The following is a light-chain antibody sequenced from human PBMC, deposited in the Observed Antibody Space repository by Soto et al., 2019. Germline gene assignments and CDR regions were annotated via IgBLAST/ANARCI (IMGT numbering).Light chain of an antibody. Sequence: DILMTQSPATLSVSPGERASLSCRASQSVGSDLAWYQQKPGQAPRLLIFGASTKATGVPARFSGSGSGTEFTLTISSLQSEDFAVYYCQQYNWPFTFGGGTKVDIK. CDR1: QSVGSD. CDR2: GAS. J-gene: IGKJ4*01. V-gene: IGKV3-15*01. CDR3: QQYNWPFT.